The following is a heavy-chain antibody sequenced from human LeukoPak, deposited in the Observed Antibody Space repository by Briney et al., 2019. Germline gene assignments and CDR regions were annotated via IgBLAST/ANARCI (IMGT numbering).Heavy chain of an antibody. CDR2: IYSGGST. CDR3: ARDTSLWAVTSFHAFDI. V-gene: IGHV3-53*01. Sequence: QSGGSLRLSCAASGFTVSSNYMSWVRQAPGKGLEWVSVIYSGGSTYYADSVKGRFTISRGNSKNTLYLQMNSLRAEDTAVYYCARDTSLWAVTSFHAFDIWGQGTMVTVSS. CDR1: GFTVSSNY. J-gene: IGHJ3*02. D-gene: IGHD4-17*01.